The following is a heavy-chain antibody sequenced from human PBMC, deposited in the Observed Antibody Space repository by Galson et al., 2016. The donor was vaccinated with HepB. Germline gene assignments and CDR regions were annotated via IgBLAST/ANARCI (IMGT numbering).Heavy chain of an antibody. CDR3: AKDNDGQRGGYLIN. Sequence: SVKVSCKDSSETFNSYGFGWVRQAPQQGLEWMGRVSGYSGQAFYAQKFQGRVTMTIDRSTKTVHMEMTSLRSDDTAMYYCAKDNDGQRGGYLINWGQGTLVTVSS. V-gene: IGHV1-18*01. CDR2: VSGYSGQA. D-gene: IGHD5-12*01. J-gene: IGHJ4*02. CDR1: SETFNSYG.